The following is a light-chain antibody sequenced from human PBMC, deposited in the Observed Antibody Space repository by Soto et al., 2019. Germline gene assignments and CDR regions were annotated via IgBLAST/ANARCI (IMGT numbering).Light chain of an antibody. CDR3: SSYGGGNPFYV. CDR2: EVT. CDR1: SSDVGGYNH. Sequence: QSALTQPPSASGSRGQSVAISCTGTSSDVGGYNHVSWYQQHPGKAPKLMIYEVTKWPSGVPDRFSGSKSGNTASLTVSGLQAEDEADYYCSSYGGGNPFYVFGTGTKLTVL. J-gene: IGLJ1*01. V-gene: IGLV2-8*01.